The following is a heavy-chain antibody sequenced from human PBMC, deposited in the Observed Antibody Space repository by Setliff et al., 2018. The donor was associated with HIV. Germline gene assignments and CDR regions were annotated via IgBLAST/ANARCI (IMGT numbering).Heavy chain of an antibody. CDR3: ARQSGYTRGWDIFGLVAGSFDI. D-gene: IGHD3-3*01. J-gene: IGHJ3*02. CDR2: IYYVGNT. V-gene: IGHV4-39*01. Sequence: SETLSLTCHVSDGSISSSSYYWAWIRQPPGKGLEWIGTIYYVGNTYYRPSLRSRVTVSIDTSKNQFSLSLNSVTAADTAVYYCARQSGYTRGWDIFGLVAGSFDIWGQGTMVTVSS. CDR1: DGSISSSSYY.